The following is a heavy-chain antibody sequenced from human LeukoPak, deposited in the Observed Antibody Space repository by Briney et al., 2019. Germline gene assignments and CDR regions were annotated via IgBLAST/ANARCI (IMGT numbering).Heavy chain of an antibody. V-gene: IGHV4-4*07. D-gene: IGHD5-24*01. CDR3: AGSRDGYNSVDY. CDR2: VYISGST. Sequence: SETLSLTCTVSGGSISSYSWSWIRQPAGKGLEWIGRVYISGSTNYNPSLKSRVTMSVDTSKNQFSLKLSSVTAADTAVYYCAGSRDGYNSVDYWGQGTLVTVSS. CDR1: GGSISSYS. J-gene: IGHJ4*02.